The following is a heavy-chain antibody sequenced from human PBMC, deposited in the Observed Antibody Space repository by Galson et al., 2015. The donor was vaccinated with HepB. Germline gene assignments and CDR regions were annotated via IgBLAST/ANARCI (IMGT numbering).Heavy chain of an antibody. D-gene: IGHD2-2*01. J-gene: IGHJ5*02. V-gene: IGHV3-7*03. Sequence: SLRLSCAASGFTFSSYWMSWVRQAPGKGLEWVANIKQDGSEKYYVDSVKGRFTISRDNAKNSLYLQMNSLRAEDTAVYYCARGTFWRDIVVVPAWGQGTLVTVSS. CDR1: GFTFSSYW. CDR3: ARGTFWRDIVVVPA. CDR2: IKQDGSEK.